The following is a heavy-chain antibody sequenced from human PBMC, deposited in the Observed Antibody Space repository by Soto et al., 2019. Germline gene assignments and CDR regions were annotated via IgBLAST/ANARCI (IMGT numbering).Heavy chain of an antibody. Sequence: GESLKISCKGSGYSFTSYWISWVRQMPGKGLEWMGRIDPSGSYTNYSPSFQGHVTISADKSISTAYLQWSSLKASDTAMYYCASVYDSSGPSYYYGMDVWGQGTTVTVSS. CDR2: IDPSGSYT. V-gene: IGHV5-10-1*01. CDR3: ASVYDSSGPSYYYGMDV. D-gene: IGHD3-22*01. CDR1: GYSFTSYW. J-gene: IGHJ6*02.